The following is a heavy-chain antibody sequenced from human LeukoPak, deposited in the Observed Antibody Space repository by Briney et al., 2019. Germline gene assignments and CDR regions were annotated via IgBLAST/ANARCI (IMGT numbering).Heavy chain of an antibody. J-gene: IGHJ5*02. CDR2: IYHSGST. V-gene: IGHV4-30-2*01. Sequence: NPSETLSLTCAVSGGSISSGGYSWSWIRQPPGKGLEWIGYIYHSGSTYYNPSLKSRVTISVDRSKNQFSLKLSSVTAADTAVYYCARLIAAAGTKDNWFDPWGQGTLVTVSS. D-gene: IGHD6-13*01. CDR3: ARLIAAAGTKDNWFDP. CDR1: GGSISSGGYS.